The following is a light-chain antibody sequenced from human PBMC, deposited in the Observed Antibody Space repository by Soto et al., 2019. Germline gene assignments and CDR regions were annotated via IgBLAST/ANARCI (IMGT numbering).Light chain of an antibody. V-gene: IGKV1-39*01. CDR1: QSVSDS. J-gene: IGKJ1*01. CDR2: AAS. Sequence: DIQMTQSPSSLSASVGDRVTITCRANQSVSDSLNWYQQKPGKVPKLLIYAASSLRSGVPSRISGSGSGTDFILTISSLQPEDFATYYCHQSYSTPQTFGQGTKVETK. CDR3: HQSYSTPQT.